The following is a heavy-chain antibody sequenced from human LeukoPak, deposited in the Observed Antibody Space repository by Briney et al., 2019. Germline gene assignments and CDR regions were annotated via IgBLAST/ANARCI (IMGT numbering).Heavy chain of an antibody. CDR1: GFTFTNYA. CDR2: ISGSGGNT. J-gene: IGHJ4*02. Sequence: GGSLRLSCAASGFTFTNYAMTWVRQAPGKGLEWVSAISGSGGNTYYGDSVKGRFTISRDNSRNTLYLQMNSLRAEDTAVYYCAKRSSVDYYFDYWGQGTLVTVSS. D-gene: IGHD6-25*01. CDR3: AKRSSVDYYFDY. V-gene: IGHV3-23*01.